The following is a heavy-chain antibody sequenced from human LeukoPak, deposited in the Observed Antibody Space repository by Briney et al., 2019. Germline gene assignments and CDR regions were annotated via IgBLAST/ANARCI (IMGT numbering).Heavy chain of an antibody. CDR1: GFTFSTYG. CDR3: AREGVNWFDP. J-gene: IGHJ5*02. CDR2: LSYDGSEK. Sequence: GRSLRLSCTASGFTFSTYGMHWVRQAPGKGLEWVAVLSYDGSEKYYADSVKGRCTISRDNAKNSLYLQMNSLRAEDTAVYYCAREGVNWFDPWGQGTLVTVSS. V-gene: IGHV3-30*03. D-gene: IGHD3-10*01.